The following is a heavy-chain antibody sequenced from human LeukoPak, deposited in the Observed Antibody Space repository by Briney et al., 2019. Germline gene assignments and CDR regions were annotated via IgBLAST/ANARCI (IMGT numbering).Heavy chain of an antibody. J-gene: IGHJ5*02. CDR1: GGSFSGYY. CDR3: ARDFAPGSYCSGGSCYSNSVWFDP. Sequence: SETLSLTCAVYGGSFSGYYWSWIRQPPGKGLEWIGEINHSGSTNYNPSLKSRVTISVDTSKNQFSLKLSSVTAADTAVYYCARDFAPGSYCSGGSCYSNSVWFDPWGQGTLVTVSS. CDR2: INHSGST. D-gene: IGHD2-15*01. V-gene: IGHV4-34*01.